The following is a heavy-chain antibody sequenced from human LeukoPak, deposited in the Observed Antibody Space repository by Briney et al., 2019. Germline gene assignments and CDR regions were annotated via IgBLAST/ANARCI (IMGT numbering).Heavy chain of an antibody. J-gene: IGHJ4*02. CDR3: ARFIRDFVY. D-gene: IGHD3-10*01. V-gene: IGHV3-7*01. CDR2: IKQDGSEK. Sequence: GGSLRVSCAASGFTFSSYWMSWVRQAQGKGLEWVANIKQDGSEKYYVGSVKGRFTISRDNAKNSLYLQMNSLRAEDTAVYYCARFIRDFVYWGQGTLVTVSS. CDR1: GFTFSSYW.